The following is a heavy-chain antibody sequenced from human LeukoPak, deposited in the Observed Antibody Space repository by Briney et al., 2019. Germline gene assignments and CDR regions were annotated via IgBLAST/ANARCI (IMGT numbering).Heavy chain of an antibody. Sequence: PSQTLSLTCTVSGGSIISDGYYWSWIRQHPGKGLEWVGYIYYSGSSYYNPSLKSRVTISVDTSKNQFSLKLSSVTAADTAVYYYARVPRRDHYDSSGYFSVFDPWGQGTLVTVSS. V-gene: IGHV4-31*03. CDR3: ARVPRRDHYDSSGYFSVFDP. J-gene: IGHJ5*02. CDR1: GGSIISDGYY. CDR2: IYYSGSS. D-gene: IGHD3-22*01.